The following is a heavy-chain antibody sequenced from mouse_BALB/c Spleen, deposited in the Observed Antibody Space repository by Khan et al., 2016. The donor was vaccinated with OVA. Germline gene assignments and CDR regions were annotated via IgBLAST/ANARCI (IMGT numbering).Heavy chain of an antibody. CDR3: ARTARIKY. CDR1: GYSITSGYG. Sequence: EVQLVESGPGLVKPSQSLSLTCTVTGYSITSGYGWNWIRQFPGNQLEWMGYISYSGSTNYNPSLKSRISSTRDTSKNQFFLQLNSVTTEDTATYYCARTARIKYRGQGTTLTVSS. CDR2: ISYSGST. D-gene: IGHD1-2*01. J-gene: IGHJ2*01. V-gene: IGHV3-2*02.